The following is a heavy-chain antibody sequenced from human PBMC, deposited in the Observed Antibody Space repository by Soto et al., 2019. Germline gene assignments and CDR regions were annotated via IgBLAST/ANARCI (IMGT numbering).Heavy chain of an antibody. J-gene: IGHJ4*02. Sequence: VQVVESGGGLVQPGGSLRLSCAASGFTFNRYPLYWVRQAAGKGLVWVSHINSDGSGFYADSVKGRFTISRDNAKDTLYLQMNSLRVEDTAVYFCVRDNGGYWGQGTLVTVSS. V-gene: IGHV3-74*01. D-gene: IGHD2-8*01. CDR2: INSDGSG. CDR1: GFTFNRYP. CDR3: VRDNGGY.